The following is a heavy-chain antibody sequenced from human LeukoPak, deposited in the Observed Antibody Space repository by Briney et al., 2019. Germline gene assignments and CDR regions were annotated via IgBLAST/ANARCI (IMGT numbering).Heavy chain of an antibody. V-gene: IGHV3-7*01. D-gene: IGHD4-17*01. J-gene: IGHJ4*02. Sequence: GGSLRLSCAASGFTFSSHWMSWVRQAPGKGLEWVANIKQDGSEKYYVDSVKGRFTISRDNAKNSLYLQMNSLRAEDTAVYYCARDDGTTVTTSGTWVPFDYWGQGTLVTVSS. CDR1: GFTFSSHW. CDR3: ARDDGTTVTTSGTWVPFDY. CDR2: IKQDGSEK.